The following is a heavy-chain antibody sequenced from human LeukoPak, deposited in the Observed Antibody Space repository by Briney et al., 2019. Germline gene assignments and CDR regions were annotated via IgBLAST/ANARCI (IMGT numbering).Heavy chain of an antibody. D-gene: IGHD1-14*01. J-gene: IGHJ5*02. V-gene: IGHV3-48*03. Sequence: GGSLRLSCAASGFTFSSYEMNWVRQAPGRGLEWVSYISSSGSTIYYADSVKGRFTISRDNAKNSLYLQMNSLRVEDTAFYYCARNNPGSTSRLDWFDPWGQGTLVTVSS. CDR3: ARNNPGSTSRLDWFDP. CDR1: GFTFSSYE. CDR2: ISSSGSTI.